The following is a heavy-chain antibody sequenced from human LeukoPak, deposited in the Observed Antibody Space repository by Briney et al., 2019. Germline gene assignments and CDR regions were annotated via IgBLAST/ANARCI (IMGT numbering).Heavy chain of an antibody. J-gene: IGHJ4*02. CDR1: GFTFSSYS. CDR3: ARETPSPWYSSSREYYFDY. D-gene: IGHD6-13*01. V-gene: IGHV3-21*01. CDR2: ISSSSSYI. Sequence: GGSLRLSCAASGFTFSSYSMNWVRQAPGKGLEWVSSISSSSSYIYYADSVKGRFTISRDNAKNSLYLQMNSLRAEDTAVYYCARETPSPWYSSSREYYFDYWGQGTLVTVSS.